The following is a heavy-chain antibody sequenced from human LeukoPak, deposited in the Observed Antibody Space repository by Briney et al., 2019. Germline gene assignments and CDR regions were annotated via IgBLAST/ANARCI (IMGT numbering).Heavy chain of an antibody. CDR1: GYTFTGYY. CDR2: INPNSGGT. V-gene: IGHV1-2*02. J-gene: IGHJ5*02. Sequence: ASVKVSCKASGYTFTGYYMHWVRQAPGQGLEWMGGINPNSGGTNYAQKFQGRVTMTRDRSISTAYVELSRLRSDDTAVYYCARAEGDTIFGVVISWGQGTLVTVSS. D-gene: IGHD3-3*01. CDR3: ARAEGDTIFGVVIS.